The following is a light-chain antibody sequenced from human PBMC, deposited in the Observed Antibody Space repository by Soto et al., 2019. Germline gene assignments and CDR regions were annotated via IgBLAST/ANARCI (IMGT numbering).Light chain of an antibody. Sequence: VITQSPATLSVPPGERAALSCRASQSVSTNLAWYQQKPGQPPRLLIYFASTRATAVPARFTAGGSGTEFTLTISSLQSDDLAVYYCQQYDKWPRTFGQGTKVDIK. CDR1: QSVSTN. V-gene: IGKV3-15*01. CDR2: FAS. J-gene: IGKJ1*01. CDR3: QQYDKWPRT.